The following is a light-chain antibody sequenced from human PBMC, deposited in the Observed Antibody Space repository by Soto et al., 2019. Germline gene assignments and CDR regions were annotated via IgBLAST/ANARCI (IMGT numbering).Light chain of an antibody. CDR2: DAS. J-gene: IGKJ1*01. V-gene: IGKV1-5*01. CDR1: QSISSW. CDR3: QQYKSYTRT. Sequence: DRLTSTCRASQSISSWLVWYQQKPGKAPKLLIYDASSLESGGPSRLSGSGSGTEFTRTISSLQPEYFVNYYCQQYKSYTRTFGQGTKVDIK.